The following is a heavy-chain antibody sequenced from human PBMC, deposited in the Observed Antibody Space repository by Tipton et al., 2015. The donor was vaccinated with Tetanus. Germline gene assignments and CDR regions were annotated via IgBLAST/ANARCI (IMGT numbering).Heavy chain of an antibody. CDR2: ISSSGSTI. J-gene: IGHJ4*02. Sequence: SLRLSCAASGFTFSSYEMNWVRQAPGKGLEWVSYISSSGSTIYYADSVKGRLTISRDNAKNSLYLQMNSLRAEDTAVYYCARVVWGTGATFDYWGQGTLVTVSS. CDR1: GFTFSSYE. CDR3: ARVVWGTGATFDY. D-gene: IGHD1-26*01. V-gene: IGHV3-48*03.